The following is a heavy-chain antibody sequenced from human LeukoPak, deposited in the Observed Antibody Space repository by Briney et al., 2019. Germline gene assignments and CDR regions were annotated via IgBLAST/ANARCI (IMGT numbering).Heavy chain of an antibody. J-gene: IGHJ3*02. CDR3: ARENTMVRGAFDAFDI. Sequence: PSETLSLTCAVFGGSFSGYYWSCIRQPPGKGLEWIGEINHSGSTNHNPSLKSRVTISVVTSKNQFSLKLSSVTAADTAVYYCARENTMVRGAFDAFDIWGQGTMVTVSS. D-gene: IGHD3-10*01. CDR1: GGSFSGYY. CDR2: INHSGST. V-gene: IGHV4-34*01.